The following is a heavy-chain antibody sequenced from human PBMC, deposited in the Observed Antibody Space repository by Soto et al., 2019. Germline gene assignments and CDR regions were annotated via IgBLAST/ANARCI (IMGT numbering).Heavy chain of an antibody. J-gene: IGHJ4*02. Sequence: SETLSLTCTVSGGSISSGDYYWSWIRQPPGKGLEWIGYIYYSGSTYYNPSLKSRVTISVDTSKNQFSLKLSSVTAADTAVYYCARESSKVVVTRGDDWGQGTLVTVSS. CDR2: IYYSGST. CDR1: GGSISSGDYY. V-gene: IGHV4-30-4*01. D-gene: IGHD2-21*02. CDR3: ARESSKVVVTRGDD.